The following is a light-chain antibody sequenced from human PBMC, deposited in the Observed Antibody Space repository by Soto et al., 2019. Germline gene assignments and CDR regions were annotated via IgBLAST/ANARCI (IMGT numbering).Light chain of an antibody. CDR2: DVT. CDR3: SSYTSSSTYV. J-gene: IGLJ1*01. CDR1: SSDVGGYNY. V-gene: IGLV2-14*01. Sequence: QSALTQPASVSGSPGQSIAISCTGTSSDVGGYNYVSWNQQHPGKAPKLIIYDVTNRPSGVSNRFSGSKSGNTASLTISGLQAEDEADYYCSSYTSSSTYVFGTGTKVTVL.